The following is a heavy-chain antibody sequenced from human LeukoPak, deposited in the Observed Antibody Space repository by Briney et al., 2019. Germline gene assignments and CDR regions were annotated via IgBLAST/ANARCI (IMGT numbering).Heavy chain of an antibody. CDR3: ATPSRRGGYAGFRFDY. CDR1: GYTLTELS. Sequence: ASVKVSCKVSGYTLTELSMHWVRQAPGKGLEWMGGFDPEDGETIYAQKFQGRVTMTEDTSTDTAYMELSSLRSEDTAVYCCATPSRRGGYAGFRFDYWGQGTLVTVSS. V-gene: IGHV1-24*01. D-gene: IGHD5-12*01. CDR2: FDPEDGET. J-gene: IGHJ4*02.